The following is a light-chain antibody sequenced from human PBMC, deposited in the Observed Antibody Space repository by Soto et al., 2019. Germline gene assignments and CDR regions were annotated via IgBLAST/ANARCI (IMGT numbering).Light chain of an antibody. V-gene: IGKV3-20*01. Sequence: EIVLTQSPGTLSLSPGERATLSCRASQSVSSTYFAWYQQKPGQAPRVLIFGTSNRATGIPERFSGSGSGTDFTLNISRLEPEDFAVDYCQYFGSSPLLPFGGGTKVEIK. CDR2: GTS. CDR3: QYFGSSPLLP. J-gene: IGKJ4*01. CDR1: QSVSSTY.